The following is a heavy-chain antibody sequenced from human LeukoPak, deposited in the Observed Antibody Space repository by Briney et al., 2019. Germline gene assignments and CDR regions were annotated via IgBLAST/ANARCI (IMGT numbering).Heavy chain of an antibody. CDR1: GFNFSIYG. J-gene: IGHJ5*02. CDR3: ARDSGPLDT. V-gene: IGHV3-33*01. D-gene: IGHD1-1*01. CDR2: IWYDGSNN. Sequence: PGGPLRLSCAASGFNFSIYGLHRVRQAPGKRLEWVAVIWYDGSNNYYPDSVKGRFTISRDDSKNTLYLQMNSLRAEDTAVYYCARDSGPLDTWGQGTLVTVSS.